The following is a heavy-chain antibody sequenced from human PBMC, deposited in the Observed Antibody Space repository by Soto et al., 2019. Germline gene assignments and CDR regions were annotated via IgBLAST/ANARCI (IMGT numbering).Heavy chain of an antibody. D-gene: IGHD3-3*01. V-gene: IGHV5-51*01. J-gene: IGHJ6*02. Sequence: PGESLKISCKGSGYSFTSYWIGWVRQMPGKGLEWMGIIYPGDSDTRYSPSFQGQVTISADKSISTAYLQWSSLKASDTAMYYCAREVTVFGVIIPTPMDVWGQGTTVTVSS. CDR3: AREVTVFGVIIPTPMDV. CDR2: IYPGDSDT. CDR1: GYSFTSYW.